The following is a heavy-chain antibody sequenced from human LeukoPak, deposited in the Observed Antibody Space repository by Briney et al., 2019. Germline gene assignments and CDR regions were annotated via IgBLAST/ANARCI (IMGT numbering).Heavy chain of an antibody. V-gene: IGHV3-74*01. CDR2: INGDGSTT. CDR3: ARDSRADRRINWFDP. CDR1: GFTFTSYW. D-gene: IGHD2/OR15-2a*01. J-gene: IGHJ5*02. Sequence: PGGSLRLSCAASGFTFTSYWMHWVRQAPGKGLVWVSRINGDGSTTRYADSVKGRFTVSRDNAKNSLYLQMNSLRAEDTAVYYCARDSRADRRINWFDPWGQGTLVTVSS.